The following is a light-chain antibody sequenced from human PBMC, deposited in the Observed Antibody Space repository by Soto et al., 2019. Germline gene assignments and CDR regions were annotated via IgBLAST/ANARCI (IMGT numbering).Light chain of an antibody. V-gene: IGKV3-15*01. CDR1: QSVGRS. CDR3: QQYEKWPLT. Sequence: EIVMTQSPATLSVSPGERDTLSCRASQSVGRSLAWYQQKAGQAPRLLIYGASTRATGTPVRFSGSGSGTEFSLTISSLQSEDFVVYYCQQYEKWPLTFGGGTKVEIK. CDR2: GAS. J-gene: IGKJ4*01.